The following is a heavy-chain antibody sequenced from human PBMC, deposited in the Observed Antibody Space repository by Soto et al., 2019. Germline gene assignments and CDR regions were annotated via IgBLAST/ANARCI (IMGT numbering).Heavy chain of an antibody. CDR2: IWRDGSNE. V-gene: IGHV3-33*01. D-gene: IGHD2-15*01. CDR1: GLTFSSSG. J-gene: IGHJ4*02. CDR3: ARGTGSLMSWALDS. Sequence: PGGSLRLSCAASGLTFSSSGMHWVRQAPGKGLEWVAVIWRDGSNENYADSVKGRFTISRDNSKNTLYLQMNSLRVEDTAVYYCARGTGSLMSWALDSWGQGTLVTVSS.